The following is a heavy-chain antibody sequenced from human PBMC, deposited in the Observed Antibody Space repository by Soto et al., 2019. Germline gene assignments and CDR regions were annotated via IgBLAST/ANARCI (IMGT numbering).Heavy chain of an antibody. J-gene: IGHJ6*02. V-gene: IGHV3-9*01. Sequence: EVQLVESGGGLVQPGRSLRLSCAASGFTFDDYAMHWVRQAPGKGLEWVSGINWNSGSIDYADSVKGRFTISRDNAKNSLFLQMNSLRAEDTALYYCAKDRVGETDGMDVWGQGTTVTVSS. D-gene: IGHD3-10*01. CDR3: AKDRVGETDGMDV. CDR2: INWNSGSI. CDR1: GFTFDDYA.